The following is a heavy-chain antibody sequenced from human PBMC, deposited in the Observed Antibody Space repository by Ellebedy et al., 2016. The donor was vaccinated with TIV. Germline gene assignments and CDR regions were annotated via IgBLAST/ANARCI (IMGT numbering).Heavy chain of an antibody. CDR2: IDPRDSYT. Sequence: GESLKISCKGSGYSFTSYWISWVRQMPGQGLEWMGRIDPRDSYTNYSPSFQGHVTISADKSISTAYLQWSSLKASDTAMYYCASAGDYVGGFDYWGQGTLVTVSS. D-gene: IGHD4-17*01. CDR1: GYSFTSYW. CDR3: ASAGDYVGGFDY. V-gene: IGHV5-10-1*01. J-gene: IGHJ4*02.